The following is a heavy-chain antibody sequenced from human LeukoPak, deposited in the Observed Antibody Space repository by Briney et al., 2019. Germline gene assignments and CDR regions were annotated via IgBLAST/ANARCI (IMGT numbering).Heavy chain of an antibody. V-gene: IGHV3-30-3*01. CDR2: ISYDGSNK. CDR3: ANLVREGYSYAIVDY. CDR1: GFTFSSYA. Sequence: PGGSLRLSCAASGFTFSSYAMPWVRQAPGKGLEWVAVISYDGSNKYYADSVKGRFTISRDNSKNTLYLQMNSLRAEDTAVYYCANLVREGYSYAIVDYWGQGTLVTVSS. J-gene: IGHJ4*02. D-gene: IGHD5-18*01.